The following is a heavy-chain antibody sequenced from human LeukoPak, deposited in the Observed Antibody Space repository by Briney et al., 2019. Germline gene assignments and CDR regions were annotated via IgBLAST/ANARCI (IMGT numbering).Heavy chain of an antibody. CDR3: AKLEVVAAEDY. J-gene: IGHJ4*02. CDR1: GFTFSSYA. Sequence: PGGSLRLSCAASGFTFSSYAMNWVRLAPGKGLEWISAISGSGGSTFYADSVKGRFTISRDNSKNTLYLQMNSLRAEDTAVYYCAKLEVVAAEDYWGQGTLVTVSS. CDR2: ISGSGGST. V-gene: IGHV3-23*01. D-gene: IGHD2-2*01.